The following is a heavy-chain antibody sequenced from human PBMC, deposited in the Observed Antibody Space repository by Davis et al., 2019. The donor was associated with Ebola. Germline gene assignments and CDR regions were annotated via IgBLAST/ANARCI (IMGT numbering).Heavy chain of an antibody. V-gene: IGHV3-30-3*01. J-gene: IGHJ5*02. Sequence: GGSLRLSCAASGFTFSSYAMHWVRQAPGKGLEWVAVISYDGSNKYYADSVKGRFTISRDNSKNTLYLQMNSLRAEDTAVYYCARDPHRNYDFWSGYRGVGFDPWGQGTLVTVSS. CDR3: ARDPHRNYDFWSGYRGVGFDP. CDR2: ISYDGSNK. D-gene: IGHD3-3*01. CDR1: GFTFSSYA.